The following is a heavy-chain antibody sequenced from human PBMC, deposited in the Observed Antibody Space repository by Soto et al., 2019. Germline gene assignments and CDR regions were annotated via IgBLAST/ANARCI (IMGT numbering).Heavy chain of an antibody. V-gene: IGHV1-69*12. D-gene: IGHD2-2*01. J-gene: IGHJ6*02. CDR1: GGTFSSYA. CDR3: ARASVPAAPDYYYSYGMDV. Sequence: QVQLVQSGAEVKKPGSSVKVSCKASGGTFSSYAISWVRQAPGQGLEWMGGIIPIFGTANYAQKFQGRVRMTADESTSTAYMELISLRAEDTAVYYFARASVPAAPDYYYSYGMDVWGQGTTVTVSS. CDR2: IIPIFGTA.